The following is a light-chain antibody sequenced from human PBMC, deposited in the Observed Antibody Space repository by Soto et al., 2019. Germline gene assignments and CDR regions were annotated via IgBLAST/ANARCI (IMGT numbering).Light chain of an antibody. CDR1: QRIKSW. J-gene: IGKJ1*01. V-gene: IGKV1-5*03. CDR3: QQYNSHWSWT. CDR2: QAS. Sequence: DTQMTQSPSTLAASPGDRVTITCRASQRIKSWLAWYQQKPGKAPKLLIYQASNLQRGVPSRFSGSGFGTEFTLTISSLQPEDFAMYYCQQYNSHWSWTFGQGTKVEI.